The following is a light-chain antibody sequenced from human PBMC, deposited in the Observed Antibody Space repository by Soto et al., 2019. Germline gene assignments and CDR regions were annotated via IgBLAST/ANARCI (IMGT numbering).Light chain of an antibody. V-gene: IGKV1-5*01. CDR3: QHYNSYSEA. Sequence: DIQMTQSPSSLSASVGDRVTITCRASQSISTYLNWYQQKPGKAPKLLIDDASSLESGVPSRFSGSGSGTEFTLTISSLRPDDFATYYCQHYNSYSEAFGQGTKVDIK. CDR2: DAS. CDR1: QSISTY. J-gene: IGKJ1*01.